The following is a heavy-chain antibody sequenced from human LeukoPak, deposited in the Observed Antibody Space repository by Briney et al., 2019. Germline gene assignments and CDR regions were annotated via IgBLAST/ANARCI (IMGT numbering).Heavy chain of an antibody. Sequence: GESLKISCKGSGYTFTNYWIGWVRQMPGKGLEWMGIIYPGNSDTRYSPSFQGQVTISADKSISTAYLQWSSLKASDTAMYYCARLTYYYDSSGSDPYYFDYWGQGTLVTVSS. V-gene: IGHV5-51*01. D-gene: IGHD3-22*01. CDR1: GYTFTNYW. J-gene: IGHJ4*02. CDR3: ARLTYYYDSSGSDPYYFDY. CDR2: IYPGNSDT.